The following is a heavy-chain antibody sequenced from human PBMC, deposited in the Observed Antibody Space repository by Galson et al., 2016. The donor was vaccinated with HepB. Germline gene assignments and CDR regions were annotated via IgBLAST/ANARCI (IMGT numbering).Heavy chain of an antibody. J-gene: IGHJ4*02. CDR3: AKGWSGPDS. CDR1: GFTFSTSA. D-gene: IGHD3-3*01. CDR2: ISSTSHST. Sequence: SLRLSCAASGFTFSTSAMSWVRQAPGQGLEWVSAISSTSHSTYYANSVKGRFIISRDNAKNTLFLQMDSLKIDATAVYYCAKGWSGPDSWGQGTLVTVSS. V-gene: IGHV3-23*01.